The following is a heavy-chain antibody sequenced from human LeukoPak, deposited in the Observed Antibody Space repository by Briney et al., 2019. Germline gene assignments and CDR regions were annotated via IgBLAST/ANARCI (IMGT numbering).Heavy chain of an antibody. CDR2: INQGGNDR. J-gene: IGHJ4*02. D-gene: IGHD2-2*02. V-gene: IGHV3-7*01. Sequence: GGSLRLSCAASGFTFSSHWMSWVRQAPGKGLEWVANINQGGNDRNYVDSVEGRFTISRDNAQNSLYLQMGSLRVEDTAMYYCARGYCTSSSCYNDYWGQGTLVTVSS. CDR3: ARGYCTSSSCYNDY. CDR1: GFTFSSHW.